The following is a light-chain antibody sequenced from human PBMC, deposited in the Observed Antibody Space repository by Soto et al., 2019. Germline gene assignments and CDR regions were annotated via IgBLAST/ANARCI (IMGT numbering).Light chain of an antibody. Sequence: QSVLTQPASVSGSPGQSITISCTGTISDFVVYNYVSWYQQHPGKAPKLMIYGGSNRPSGVSNRFSGSKSGNTASLTISGLQADDEADYYCSSHAISSALQVFGTGTKVTVL. CDR2: GGS. CDR1: ISDFVVYNY. V-gene: IGLV2-14*01. J-gene: IGLJ1*01. CDR3: SSHAISSALQV.